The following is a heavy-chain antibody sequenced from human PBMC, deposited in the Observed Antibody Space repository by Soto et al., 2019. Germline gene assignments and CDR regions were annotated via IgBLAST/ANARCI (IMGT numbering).Heavy chain of an antibody. J-gene: IGHJ5*02. CDR1: GVSIISSNW. V-gene: IGHV4-4*02. Sequence: PSETLSLTCAVSGVSIISSNWWSLVRHPPGKGLEWIGEIYHSGSTNYNPSLKSRVTISVDKSKNQFSLKLSSVTAADTAVYYCARYPRIQLWFNWFDPWGQGTLVTVAS. D-gene: IGHD5-18*01. CDR3: ARYPRIQLWFNWFDP. CDR2: IYHSGST.